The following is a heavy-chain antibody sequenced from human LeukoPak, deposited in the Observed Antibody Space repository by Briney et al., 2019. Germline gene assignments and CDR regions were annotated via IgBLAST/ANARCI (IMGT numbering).Heavy chain of an antibody. J-gene: IGHJ6*02. CDR2: ISGSGGST. Sequence: RPGGSLRLSCAASGFTFSSYAMSWVRQAPGKGLEWVSAISGSGGSTYYADSVKGRFTISRDNSKNTLYLQMNSLRAEDTAVYYCAKRGDFWSGYYPVDYYGMDVWGQGTTVTVSS. D-gene: IGHD3-3*01. V-gene: IGHV3-23*01. CDR3: AKRGDFWSGYYPVDYYGMDV. CDR1: GFTFSSYA.